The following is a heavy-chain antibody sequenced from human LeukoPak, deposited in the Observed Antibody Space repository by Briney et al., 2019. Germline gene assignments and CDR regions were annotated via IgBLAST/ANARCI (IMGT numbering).Heavy chain of an antibody. D-gene: IGHD3-22*01. Sequence: GGSLRLSCAASGFTFSGYAMHWVRQAPGKGLEYVSAISTNGGSTYYASSVKGRFTISRDNSKNTLYLQMVNLRPEDVAVYYCARGNDSSGYYYFFDYWGQGTLVTVSS. V-gene: IGHV3-64*01. CDR3: ARGNDSSGYYYFFDY. CDR1: GFTFSGYA. J-gene: IGHJ4*02. CDR2: ISTNGGST.